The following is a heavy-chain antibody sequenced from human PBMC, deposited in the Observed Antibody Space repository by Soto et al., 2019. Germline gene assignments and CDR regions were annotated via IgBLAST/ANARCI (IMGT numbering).Heavy chain of an antibody. CDR3: ARDPRITDIYYFDY. D-gene: IGHD1-20*01. CDR1: GGSISGYY. CDR2: SYYSGST. Sequence: PSETLSLTCTVSGGSISGYYWSWIRQSPGKGLEYIGYSYYSGSTHYNPSLKSRVIMSVDTSKNQFSLKLSSVTAEDTAVYYCARDPRITDIYYFDYWGQGALVTVSS. J-gene: IGHJ4*02. V-gene: IGHV4-59*01.